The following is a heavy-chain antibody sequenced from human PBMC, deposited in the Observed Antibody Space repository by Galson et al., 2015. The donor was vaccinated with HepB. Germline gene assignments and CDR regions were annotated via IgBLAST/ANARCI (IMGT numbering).Heavy chain of an antibody. CDR3: AIMGATRDYYYYGMDV. D-gene: IGHD1-26*01. J-gene: IGHJ6*02. CDR2: ISAYNGNT. V-gene: IGHV1-18*04. Sequence: SVKVSCKASGYTFTSYGISWVRQAPGQGLEWMGWISAYNGNTNYAQKLQGRVTMTTDTSTSTAYMELRSLRSDDTAVYYCAIMGATRDYYYYGMDVWGQGTTVTVSS. CDR1: GYTFTSYG.